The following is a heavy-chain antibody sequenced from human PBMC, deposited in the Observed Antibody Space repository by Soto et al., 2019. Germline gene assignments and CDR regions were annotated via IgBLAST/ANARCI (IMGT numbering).Heavy chain of an antibody. CDR3: ARDQFAVAGTPFDY. CDR2: IWYDGSNK. J-gene: IGHJ4*02. V-gene: IGHV3-33*01. Sequence: GGSLRLSCAASGFTFSSYGMHWVRQAPGKGLEWVAVIWYDGSNKYYADSVKGRFTISRDNSKNTLYLQMNSLRAEDTAVYYCARDQFAVAGTPFDYWGQGTLVTVSS. D-gene: IGHD6-19*01. CDR1: GFTFSSYG.